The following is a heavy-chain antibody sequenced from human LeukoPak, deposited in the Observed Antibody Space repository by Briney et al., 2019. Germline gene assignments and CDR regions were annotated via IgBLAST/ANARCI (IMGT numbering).Heavy chain of an antibody. Sequence: GGALKTPLKGPGYRLTTFWIGWVRQIPGQGLEWGGIIYPGGADPRNSQSFQGQVPIPPGQPKSTPHPPWSRPKASDTAMYYCARGGSGSRWFYWGQGTLVTVSS. CDR3: ARGGSGSRWFY. V-gene: IGHV5-51*04. CDR1: GYRLTTFW. J-gene: IGHJ4*02. CDR2: IYPGGADP. D-gene: IGHD6-13*01.